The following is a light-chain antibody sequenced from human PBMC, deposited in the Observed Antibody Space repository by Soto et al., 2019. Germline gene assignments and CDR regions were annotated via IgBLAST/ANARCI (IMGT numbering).Light chain of an antibody. Sequence: QSGLTQPPSASGSPGQSVTISCTGTSSDVGDYNYVSWFQQHPGKAPKLIIYEVTKRPSGVPDRFSGSKSGNTASLTVSGLQADDEADYYCSSYAGSHLCGFGTGTKVTVL. J-gene: IGLJ1*01. CDR3: SSYAGSHLCG. V-gene: IGLV2-8*01. CDR1: SSDVGDYNY. CDR2: EVT.